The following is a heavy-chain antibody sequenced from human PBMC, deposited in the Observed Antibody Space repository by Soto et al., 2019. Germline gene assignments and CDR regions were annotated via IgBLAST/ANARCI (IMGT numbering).Heavy chain of an antibody. Sequence: QVQLVQSGAEVKKPGSSVKVSCKASGGTFSSYAISWVRQAPGQGLEWMGGIIPIFGTANYAQKFQGRVTITADESPSTVYIQLRSLRSEDTAVYYCARAYGRNPKSYIVGDTEWYFDLWGRGTLLTVSA. D-gene: IGHD1-26*01. CDR3: ARAYGRNPKSYIVGDTEWYFDL. CDR2: IIPIFGTA. V-gene: IGHV1-69*01. J-gene: IGHJ2*01. CDR1: GGTFSSYA.